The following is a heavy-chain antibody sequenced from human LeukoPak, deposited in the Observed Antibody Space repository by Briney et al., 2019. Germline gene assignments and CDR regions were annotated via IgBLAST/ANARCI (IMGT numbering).Heavy chain of an antibody. Sequence: GGALRLSCAASGFTFSSYSMNWVRQAPGKGLEWVSSISSSSSYIYYADSVKGRFTISRDNSLYLQMNSLRAEDTAVYYCARGGSYGDYSRVWGQGTTVTVSS. D-gene: IGHD4-17*01. CDR3: ARGGSYGDYSRV. CDR2: ISSSSSYI. V-gene: IGHV3-21*01. J-gene: IGHJ6*02. CDR1: GFTFSSYS.